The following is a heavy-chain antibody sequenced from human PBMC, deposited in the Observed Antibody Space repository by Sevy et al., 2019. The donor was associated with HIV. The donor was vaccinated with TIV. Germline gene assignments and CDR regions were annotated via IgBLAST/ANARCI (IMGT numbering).Heavy chain of an antibody. CDR1: GFTFSTYA. J-gene: IGHJ4*02. D-gene: IGHD7-27*01. CDR2: VSSDGSEI. CDR3: ARDQLGSIDY. Sequence: GWSLRLSCAVSGFTFSTYAMHWVRQAPGKVLECVAIVSSDGSEINYADSVKGRFTISRDNSRNTLYLQMNSLRTEDTALYYCARDQLGSIDYWGQGTLVTVSS. V-gene: IGHV3-30-3*01.